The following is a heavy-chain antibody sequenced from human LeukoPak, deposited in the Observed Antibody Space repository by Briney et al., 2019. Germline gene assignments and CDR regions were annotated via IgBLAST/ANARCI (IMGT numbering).Heavy chain of an antibody. V-gene: IGHV1-2*02. CDR2: INPDTDFT. Sequence: ASVKVACKTSGYRFTDDYIHWVRQAPGQGLEWMGWINPDTDFTNYAPKFRGRVIMTRDTSISTAYLEVRRLTFDDTAIYYCAPTSEAYTSNWSVWGQGTLVTVSP. CDR1: GYRFTDDY. CDR3: APTSEAYTSNWSV. D-gene: IGHD3-16*01. J-gene: IGHJ4*02.